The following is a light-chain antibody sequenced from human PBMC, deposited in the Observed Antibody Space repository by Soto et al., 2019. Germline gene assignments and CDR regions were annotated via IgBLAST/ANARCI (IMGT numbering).Light chain of an antibody. CDR1: SSDVGSYNL. J-gene: IGLJ1*01. V-gene: IGLV2-23*02. CDR2: EVT. CDR3: CSYAGSNTFV. Sequence: QSVLTQPASVSGSPGQSITISCTGTSSDVGSYNLVSWYQQHPGKAPKLIIYEVTKRPSGVSNRFSGSKSGNTASLTISGLQAEDEADYHCCSYAGSNTFVFGTGTQLTVL.